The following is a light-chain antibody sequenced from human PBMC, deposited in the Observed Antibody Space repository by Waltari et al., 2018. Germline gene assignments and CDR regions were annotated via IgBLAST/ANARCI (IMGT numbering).Light chain of an antibody. CDR1: QSVLYSSNNKNY. CDR2: WAS. CDR3: QQYYTTPLT. Sequence: DIVMTQSPDSLAVSLGERATINCKSSQSVLYSSNNKNYLAWYQQKPGQPPKLLIYWASTRESGVPDRFSGSGSGTDFTLTISSLQAEDVAVYYCQQYYTTPLTCGPGTTVDIK. J-gene: IGKJ3*01. V-gene: IGKV4-1*01.